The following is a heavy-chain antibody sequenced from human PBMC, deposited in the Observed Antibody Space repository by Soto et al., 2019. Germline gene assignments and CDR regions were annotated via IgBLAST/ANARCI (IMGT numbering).Heavy chain of an antibody. CDR2: IYSGGST. CDR3: ARGSAHSSCPLGVFDI. Sequence: GGSLRLSCAASGFTVSSNYMSWVRQAPGKGLEWVSVIYSGGSTYYADSVKGRFTISRDNSKNTLYLQMNSLRAEDTAVYYCARGSAHSSCPLGVFDIWGQGTMVTVSS. D-gene: IGHD3-22*01. CDR1: GFTVSSNY. V-gene: IGHV3-53*01. J-gene: IGHJ3*02.